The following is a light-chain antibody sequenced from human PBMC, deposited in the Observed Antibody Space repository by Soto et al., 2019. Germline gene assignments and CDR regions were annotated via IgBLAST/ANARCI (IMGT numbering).Light chain of an antibody. CDR2: GAS. J-gene: IGKJ5*01. CDR1: QSINNY. V-gene: IGKV3-20*01. CDR3: HQYGSSPIT. Sequence: MTQSPANLSLSPGETATLSFRAGQSINNYLAWYQQKLGQAPRLLIYGASTRATGIPARFSGSGSATDFTLTISRLEPEDFALFYCHQYGSSPITFGQGTRLEI.